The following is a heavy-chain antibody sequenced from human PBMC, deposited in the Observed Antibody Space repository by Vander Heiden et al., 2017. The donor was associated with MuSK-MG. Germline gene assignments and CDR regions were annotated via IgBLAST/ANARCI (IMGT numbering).Heavy chain of an antibody. J-gene: IGHJ3*02. CDR3: AREWYYYDSSGYSHDAFDM. CDR1: GGSIGNYY. Sequence: QVQLQESGSGLVKPSETLSLTCTVSGGSIGNYYWSWIRQPPGKELEWIGYIFHSGSTNYNPALKSRVTMSVDTSKNQFSLRLSSVTAADTAVYYCAREWYYYDSSGYSHDAFDMWGQGTMVSVSS. D-gene: IGHD3-22*01. CDR2: IFHSGST. V-gene: IGHV4-59*01.